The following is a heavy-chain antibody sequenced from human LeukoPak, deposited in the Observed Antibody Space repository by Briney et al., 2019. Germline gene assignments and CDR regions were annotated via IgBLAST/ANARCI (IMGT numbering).Heavy chain of an antibody. D-gene: IGHD5-18*01. CDR3: ARYSYGFFDY. V-gene: IGHV3-23*01. CDR1: GFTFSTFA. CDR2: IFPSGGEI. J-gene: IGHJ4*02. Sequence: GGSLRLSCAASGFTFSTFAMIWVRQPPGKGLEWVSSIFPSGGEIHYADSVRGRFTISRDNSKSTLSLQMNSLRAEDTAVYYCARYSYGFFDYWGQGTLVTVSS.